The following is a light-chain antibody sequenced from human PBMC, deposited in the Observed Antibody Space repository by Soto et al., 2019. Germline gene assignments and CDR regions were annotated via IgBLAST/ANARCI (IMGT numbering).Light chain of an antibody. Sequence: DIQLTQSPSFLSASVGDRVTVTCRASQGIIKFLNWYTHKRGEAPILLIYGASNLQNGVPSRLSGSGYGEDFTLTISSLQPEEWATYDGQQSFSTPPTFGQGTKVDIK. J-gene: IGKJ1*01. CDR3: QQSFSTPPT. V-gene: IGKV1-39*01. CDR1: QGIIKF. CDR2: GAS.